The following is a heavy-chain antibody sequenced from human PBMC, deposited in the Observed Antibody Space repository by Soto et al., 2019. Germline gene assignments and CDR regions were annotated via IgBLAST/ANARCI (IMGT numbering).Heavy chain of an antibody. CDR3: ARVVSAGVDY. Sequence: QVQLVQSGAEVREPGASVKVSCKASGYSFTSLDINWVRQTAGQGLEWMGWMEPSTGRTGYAQKFQGRVTMTRDTSINTAYMELTTLTSDDTAFYYCARVVSAGVDYWGQGTLVIVSS. D-gene: IGHD1-26*01. CDR2: MEPSTGRT. V-gene: IGHV1-8*01. J-gene: IGHJ4*02. CDR1: GYSFTSLD.